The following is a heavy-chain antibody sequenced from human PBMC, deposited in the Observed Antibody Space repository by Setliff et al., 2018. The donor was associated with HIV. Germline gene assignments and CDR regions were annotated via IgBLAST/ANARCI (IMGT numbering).Heavy chain of an antibody. D-gene: IGHD3-10*01. CDR1: GGSINTGGYY. Sequence: SETLSLTCVVSGGSINTGGYYWTWIRQVPGKGLEWIGSIYYTGTTNYNPSLESRLTISIDTSQNHFSLKLTSVTTADTALYFCSRGTYYKGLDPWGQGTLVTVSS. V-gene: IGHV4-31*11. J-gene: IGHJ5*02. CDR3: SRGTYYKGLDP. CDR2: IYYTGTT.